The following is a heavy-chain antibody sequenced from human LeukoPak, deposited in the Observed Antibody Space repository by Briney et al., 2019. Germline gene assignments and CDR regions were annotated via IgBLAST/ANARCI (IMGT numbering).Heavy chain of an antibody. V-gene: IGHV4-59*08. Sequence: SETLSLTCTVSGGSISSYYWSWIRQPPGKGLEWIGHIYYSGSTNYNPSLKSRVTISVDTSKNQFSLKLSSVTAADTAVYYCARHSFYYYGMDVWGQGTTVTVSS. CDR3: ARHSFYYYGMDV. D-gene: IGHD1-7*01. CDR1: GGSISSYY. J-gene: IGHJ6*02. CDR2: IYYSGST.